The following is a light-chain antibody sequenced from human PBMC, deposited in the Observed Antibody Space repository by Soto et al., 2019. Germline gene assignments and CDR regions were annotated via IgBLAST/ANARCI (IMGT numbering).Light chain of an antibody. Sequence: QSVLTQPPSASGTPGQRVTISCSGSSSNIGSKYVYWYQQLPGTAPKLLIYRNNQRPSWVPDRFSGSKSGSSASLAISGLRSEDEADYYCAAWDASVGGPAFGGGTKLTVL. J-gene: IGLJ2*01. V-gene: IGLV1-47*01. CDR3: AAWDASVGGPA. CDR2: RNN. CDR1: SSNIGSKY.